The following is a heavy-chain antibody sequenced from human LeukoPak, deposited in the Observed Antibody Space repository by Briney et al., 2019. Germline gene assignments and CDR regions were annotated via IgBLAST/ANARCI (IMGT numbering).Heavy chain of an antibody. CDR3: ARGRRLRYFDWLPVDAFDI. Sequence: ASVKVSCKASGYTFTGYYMHWVRQAPGQGLEWMGWINPNSGGTNYAQKFQGWVTMTRDTSISTAYMELSRLRSDDTAVYYCARGRRLRYFDWLPVDAFDIWGQGTMVTVSS. V-gene: IGHV1-2*04. CDR1: GYTFTGYY. D-gene: IGHD3-9*01. J-gene: IGHJ3*02. CDR2: INPNSGGT.